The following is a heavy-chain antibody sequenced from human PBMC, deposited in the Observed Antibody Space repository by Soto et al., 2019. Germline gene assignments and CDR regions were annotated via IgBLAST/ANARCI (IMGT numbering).Heavy chain of an antibody. CDR2: INAGNGNT. CDR1: GYTFTSYA. Sequence: QVQLVQSGAEVKKPGASVKVSCKASGYTFTSYAMHWVRQAPGQRLEWMGWINAGNGNTKYSQKFQGRVTITRDTSASTAYMELSSRRSEDTAVYYCARDTEALAVAGYFDYWGQGTLVTVSS. CDR3: ARDTEALAVAGYFDY. J-gene: IGHJ4*02. V-gene: IGHV1-3*01. D-gene: IGHD6-19*01.